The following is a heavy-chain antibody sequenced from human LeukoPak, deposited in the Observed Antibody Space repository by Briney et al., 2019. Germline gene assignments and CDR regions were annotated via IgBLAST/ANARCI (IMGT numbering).Heavy chain of an antibody. CDR3: ARDMYDNGWSSFDY. CDR2: ISFDGTNK. CDR1: GFTFSRYW. J-gene: IGHJ4*02. V-gene: IGHV3-30-3*01. D-gene: IGHD3-10*01. Sequence: GGSLRLTCAASGFTFSRYWMHWVRQAPGKGLEWVAVISFDGTNKYYANSVQGRFTISRDNSKNTLYLQMNSLRAEDTALYYCARDMYDNGWSSFDYWGQGTLVTVSS.